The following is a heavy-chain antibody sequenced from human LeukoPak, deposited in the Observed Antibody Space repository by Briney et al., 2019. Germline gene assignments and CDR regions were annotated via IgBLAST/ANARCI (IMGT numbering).Heavy chain of an antibody. CDR2: IYTIGIT. CDR1: GGSMFSYY. V-gene: IGHV4-4*08. CDR3: ARRAYYDSSGYHPTSGYFDL. J-gene: IGHJ2*01. Sequence: KSSDTLSLTCSVSGGSMFSYYWNWIRQPPGKGLEWIGYIYTIGITKYSPSLRSRGTISSATSRNQFSLRLTSVTAADTAIYYCARRAYYDSSGYHPTSGYFDLWGRGTLVTVSS. D-gene: IGHD3-22*01.